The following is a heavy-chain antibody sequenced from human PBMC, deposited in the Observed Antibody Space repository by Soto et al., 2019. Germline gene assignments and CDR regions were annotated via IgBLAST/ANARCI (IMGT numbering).Heavy chain of an antibody. D-gene: IGHD4-17*01. Sequence: QVQLQESGPGLVKPSGTLSLTCTVSSGSISSHNWWTWVHQTPGKGLEWIGDIHHAGGSNYNPSLKSRVSKAVDKSKNQFSLRLSSVTVADTAVYYCARKRAVSDDYGDYSPHWYFDLWGRGTLVTVSP. CDR2: IHHAGGS. J-gene: IGHJ2*01. V-gene: IGHV4-4*02. CDR1: SGSISSHNW. CDR3: ARKRAVSDDYGDYSPHWYFDL.